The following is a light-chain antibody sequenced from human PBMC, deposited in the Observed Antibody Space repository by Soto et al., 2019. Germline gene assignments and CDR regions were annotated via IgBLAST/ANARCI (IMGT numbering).Light chain of an antibody. Sequence: HSVLTQPASASGSPGPSVAISCTGTSSDVGGYNYVSWYQQHPGKAPKLMIYEVNKRPSGVPDRFSGSKSGNTASLTVSGLQAEDEADYYCSSYAGSSNVFGTGTKVTVL. V-gene: IGLV2-8*01. CDR3: SSYAGSSNV. CDR1: SSDVGGYNY. J-gene: IGLJ1*01. CDR2: EVN.